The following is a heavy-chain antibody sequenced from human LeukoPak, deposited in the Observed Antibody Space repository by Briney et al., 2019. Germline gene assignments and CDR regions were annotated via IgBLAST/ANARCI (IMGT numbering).Heavy chain of an antibody. V-gene: IGHV3-15*01. Sequence: PGGSLRLSCAASGFTFSNAWMSWVRQAPGKGLEWVGRIKSKTDGGTTDYAAPVKGRFTISRDDSKNTLYLQMNSLKTEDTAVYYCTTDFGVFRSDFWSGYYRFDYWGQGTLVTVSS. CDR2: IKSKTDGGTT. D-gene: IGHD3-3*01. CDR3: TTDFGVFRSDFWSGYYRFDY. J-gene: IGHJ4*02. CDR1: GFTFSNAW.